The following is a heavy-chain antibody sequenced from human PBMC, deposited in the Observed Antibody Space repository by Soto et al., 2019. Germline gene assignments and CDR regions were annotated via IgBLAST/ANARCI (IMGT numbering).Heavy chain of an antibody. Sequence: QVQLQESGPGLVKASQTLSLICSVSGESISSGGYYWSWIRHHPGKGLEWIGYIYDSESAYYNPSLKSRVTISMDTSKNHFAMKLSSVPAADTALYYCARSSSSSSAADYWGQGTLITVSS. V-gene: IGHV4-31*03. CDR2: IYDSESA. CDR3: ARSSSSSSAADY. J-gene: IGHJ4*02. CDR1: GESISSGGYY. D-gene: IGHD6-6*01.